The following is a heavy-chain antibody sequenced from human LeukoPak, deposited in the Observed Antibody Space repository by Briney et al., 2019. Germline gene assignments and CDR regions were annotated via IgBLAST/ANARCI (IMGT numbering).Heavy chain of an antibody. Sequence: SVKVSCKASGGTFSSYAISWVRQAPGQGLEWMGRIIPILGIANYAQKFQGRVTITADKSTSTAYMELSSLRSEDTAVYYCAREAGYYGSGSQPAIDYWGQGTLVTVSS. J-gene: IGHJ4*02. V-gene: IGHV1-69*04. CDR3: AREAGYYGSGSQPAIDY. CDR2: IIPILGIA. CDR1: GGTFSSYA. D-gene: IGHD3-10*01.